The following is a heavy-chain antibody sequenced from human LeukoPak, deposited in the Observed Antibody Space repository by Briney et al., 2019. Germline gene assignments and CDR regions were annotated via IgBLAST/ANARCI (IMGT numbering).Heavy chain of an antibody. J-gene: IGHJ4*02. CDR2: ISSSSTYI. CDR3: ARAEGSGSSFDY. Sequence: PGGSLRLSCVASGFPFRSFSMNWVRQAPGKGLEWVSSISSSSTYIYYADLVKGRFTISRDNAKNSLYLQMNSLRVEDTAVYYCARAEGSGSSFDYWGQGTLVTVSS. V-gene: IGHV3-21*01. D-gene: IGHD3-10*01. CDR1: GFPFRSFS.